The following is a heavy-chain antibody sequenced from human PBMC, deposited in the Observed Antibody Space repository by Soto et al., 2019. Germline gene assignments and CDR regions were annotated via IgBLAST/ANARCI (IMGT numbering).Heavy chain of an antibody. CDR1: GGTFSSYA. Sequence: QVQLVQSGAEVKKPGSSVKVSCKASGGTFSSYAISWVRQAPGQGLEWMGGIIPIFGTANYAQKFQGRVTSFADEPTAKAYGELGSLGSEETAVYYGASWPGEEGSGGIGYGMDVWGQGTTVTVSS. J-gene: IGHJ6*02. D-gene: IGHD6-19*01. CDR2: IIPIFGTA. CDR3: ASWPGEEGSGGIGYGMDV. V-gene: IGHV1-69*12.